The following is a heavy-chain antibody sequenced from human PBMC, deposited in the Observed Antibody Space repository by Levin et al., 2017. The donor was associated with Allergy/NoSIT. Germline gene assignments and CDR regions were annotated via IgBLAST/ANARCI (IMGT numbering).Heavy chain of an antibody. CDR3: ARDYWGSLDC. CDR1: GGSVSTFGYQ. J-gene: IGHJ4*02. D-gene: IGHD7-27*01. V-gene: IGHV4-61*08. CDR2: HSGTT. Sequence: TSSETLSLTCTVSGGSVSTFGYQWSWIRRPPGKGLEWIGYHSGTTNYNPSLKSRVTISVDTAKNQFSLKLNSVTAADTAVYYCARDYWGSLDCWGQGTLVTVSS.